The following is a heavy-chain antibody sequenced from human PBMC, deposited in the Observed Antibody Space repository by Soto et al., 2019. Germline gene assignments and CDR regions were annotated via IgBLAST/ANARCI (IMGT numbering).Heavy chain of an antibody. CDR1: GFTFSSYS. CDR3: ARVGLYSSSWYGAFDI. D-gene: IGHD6-13*01. J-gene: IGHJ3*02. CDR2: ISSSSSYI. V-gene: IGHV3-21*01. Sequence: GGSLRLSCADSGFTFSSYSMNWVRQATGKGLEWVSSISSSSSYIYYADSVKGRFTISRDNAKNSLYLQMNSLRAEDTAVYYCARVGLYSSSWYGAFDIWGQGTMVTVSS.